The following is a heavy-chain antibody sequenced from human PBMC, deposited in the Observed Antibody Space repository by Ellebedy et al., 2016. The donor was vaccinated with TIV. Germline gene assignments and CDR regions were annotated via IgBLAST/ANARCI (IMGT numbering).Heavy chain of an antibody. D-gene: IGHD3-22*01. V-gene: IGHV3-23*01. CDR1: GFTFSNYA. CDR3: AKDRFYDSFGPFDY. J-gene: IGHJ4*02. Sequence: GESLKISCAASGFTFSNYAMSWVRQAPGKGLQWVAGISGSGGNTYHAESVKGRFTISRDTSRNTVNLQMDSRRVEDTAIYYCAKDRFYDSFGPFDYWGQGTLVTVSS. CDR2: ISGSGGNT.